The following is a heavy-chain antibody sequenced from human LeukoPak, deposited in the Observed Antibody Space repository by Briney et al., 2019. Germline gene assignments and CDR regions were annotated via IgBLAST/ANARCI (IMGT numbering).Heavy chain of an antibody. V-gene: IGHV3-30*14. D-gene: IGHD3-9*01. CDR2: ISHHGSNE. CDR3: ARVHDTTGYYHYFDS. Sequence: GGSLRLSCEASGFTFSTYPMHWVRQAPDKGLEWVAMISHHGSNEYYADSVKGRFTISRDNSKNTLYLQMNNPRVEDMATYYCARVHDTTGYYHYFDSWGQGTLVTVSS. CDR1: GFTFSTYP. J-gene: IGHJ4*02.